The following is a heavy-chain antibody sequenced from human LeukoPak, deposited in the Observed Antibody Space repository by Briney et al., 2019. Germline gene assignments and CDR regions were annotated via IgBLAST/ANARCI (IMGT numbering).Heavy chain of an antibody. CDR1: GYTFTSYD. CDR3: ARIAAAGNYYYYGMDV. V-gene: IGHV1-8*01. D-gene: IGHD6-13*01. CDR2: MNPNSGNT. Sequence: GASVKVSCKASGYTFTSYDINWVRQATGQGLEWMGWMNPNSGNTGYAQKFQGRVTMTRNTSISTAYMELSSLRPDDTAVYYCARIAAAGNYYYYGMDVWGQGTTVTVSS. J-gene: IGHJ6*02.